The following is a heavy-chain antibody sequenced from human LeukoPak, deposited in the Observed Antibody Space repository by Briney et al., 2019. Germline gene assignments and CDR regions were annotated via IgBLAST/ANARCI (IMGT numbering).Heavy chain of an antibody. Sequence: GESLKISCKGSGYSFTSYWIGWVRQLPGKGLEWMGIIYPGDSDTRYSPSFQGQVTISADKSISTAYLQWSSLKASDTAMYYCARQTVDTAMVKAFDIWGQGTMVTVSS. CDR2: IYPGDSDT. CDR1: GYSFTSYW. D-gene: IGHD5-18*01. CDR3: ARQTVDTAMVKAFDI. V-gene: IGHV5-51*01. J-gene: IGHJ3*02.